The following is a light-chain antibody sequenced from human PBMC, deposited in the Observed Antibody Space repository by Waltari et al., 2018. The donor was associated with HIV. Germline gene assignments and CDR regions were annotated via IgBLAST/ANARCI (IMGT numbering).Light chain of an antibody. CDR3: AAWDASLNGRV. V-gene: IGLV1-36*01. CDR2: YDD. CDR1: GSTVGNNA. Sequence: SVLTQPPSVSEAPRQRVTISMSGGGSTVGNNAVTGYQQPPAKAPKLLIYYDDLLPPGVFDQLSGSTSCTTASPATSGLQYEEEADYYCAAWDASLNGRVFGGGTKLTVL. J-gene: IGLJ3*02.